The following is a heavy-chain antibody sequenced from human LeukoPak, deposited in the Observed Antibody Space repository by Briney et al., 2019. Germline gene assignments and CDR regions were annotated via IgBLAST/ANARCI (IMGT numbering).Heavy chain of an antibody. V-gene: IGHV6-1*01. D-gene: IGHD3-10*01. J-gene: IGHJ4*02. CDR3: VRVVRGVFDS. CDR1: GDSVSSNSVT. CDR2: TYNRSNWFT. Sequence: SQTLSLTCAISGDSVSSNSVTWDWIRQSPSRGLEWLDSTYNRSNWFTDYALSVKSRITVNPDTPKNQFSLQLNSVTPEDTAVYYCVRVVRGVFDSWGEGTLVTVPS.